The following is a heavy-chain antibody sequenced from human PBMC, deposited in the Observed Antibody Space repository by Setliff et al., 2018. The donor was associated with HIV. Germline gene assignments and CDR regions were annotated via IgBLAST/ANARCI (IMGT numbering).Heavy chain of an antibody. J-gene: IGHJ4*02. CDR3: MRGRSITIFGVAYFDF. Sequence: SETLSLTCTVSGGYISGSSHYWGWIRQPPGKGLEWIGSISYSENIYYNPSLKSRVTISVDMSNNQFSLKVTSVTAADTAVYYCMRGRSITIFGVAYFDFWGQGTQVTVSS. V-gene: IGHV4-39*07. CDR1: GGYISGSSHY. CDR2: ISYSENI. D-gene: IGHD3-3*01.